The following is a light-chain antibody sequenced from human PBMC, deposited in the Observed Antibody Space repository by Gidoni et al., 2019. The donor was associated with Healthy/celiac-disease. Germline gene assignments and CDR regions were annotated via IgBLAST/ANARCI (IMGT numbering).Light chain of an antibody. CDR1: QSVLYSSNNKNY. Sequence: DIVMTQSPDSLAVSLGERATINCKSSQSVLYSSNNKNYLAWYQQKPVQPPKLLIYWASTRESGVPDRFSGSGSGTDFTLTISSLQAEDVAVYYCQQYYSTLYTFGQXTKLEIK. CDR2: WAS. V-gene: IGKV4-1*01. J-gene: IGKJ2*01. CDR3: QQYYSTLYT.